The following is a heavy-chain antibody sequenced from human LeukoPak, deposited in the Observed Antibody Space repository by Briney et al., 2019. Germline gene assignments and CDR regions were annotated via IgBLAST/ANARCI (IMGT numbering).Heavy chain of an antibody. CDR3: ARSLGRAPLDY. D-gene: IGHD1-26*01. CDR2: ISYDGSNK. J-gene: IGHJ4*02. V-gene: IGHV3-30-3*01. CDR1: GFTFSSYA. Sequence: GGSLRLSCAASGFTFSSYAMHWVRQAPGKGLEWVAVISYDGSNKYYADSVKGRFTISRDNSKNTLYLQMNSLRAEDTAVYYCARSLGRAPLDYWGQGTLVTVSS.